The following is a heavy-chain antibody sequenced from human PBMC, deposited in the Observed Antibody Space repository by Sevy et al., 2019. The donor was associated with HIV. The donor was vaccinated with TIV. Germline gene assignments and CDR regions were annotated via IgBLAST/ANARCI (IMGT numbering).Heavy chain of an antibody. CDR1: GFSFSANW. J-gene: IGHJ4*02. D-gene: IGHD3-16*01. Sequence: QLGGPLRLSCAASGFSFSANWMNWVRQAPGKGLEGVANIKGDGSDKHYVDSVEGRFSISRDNAKNVLYLQMNSLRVEDTAVYYCAHETFGRFESWGQGTLVTVSS. CDR3: AHETFGRFES. CDR2: IKGDGSDK. V-gene: IGHV3-7*01.